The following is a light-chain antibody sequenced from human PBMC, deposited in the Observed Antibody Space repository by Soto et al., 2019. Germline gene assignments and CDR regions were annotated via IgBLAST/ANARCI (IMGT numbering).Light chain of an antibody. J-gene: IGLJ3*02. Sequence: QSALTQPASVSGSLGQSITISCTRTGSDVGSYKLVSWYQQHPGKAPKLIIFEGINRPSGVSNRFSGSKSDNTASLTISGLQAEDEADYYCCSYVGTWVFGGGTKVTVL. CDR3: CSYVGTWV. CDR2: EGI. CDR1: GSDVGSYKL. V-gene: IGLV2-23*01.